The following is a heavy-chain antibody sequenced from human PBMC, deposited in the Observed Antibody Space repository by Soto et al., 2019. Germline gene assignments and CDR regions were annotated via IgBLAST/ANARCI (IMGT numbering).Heavy chain of an antibody. D-gene: IGHD4-17*01. Sequence: QDQLVQSGAEVKKPGSSVKVSCKASGGTFSSHTFSWVRQAPGQGLEWMGRIIPALGTATYAQTFQGRVTITADDSATTVYMELNSLRSEDTAVYYCARPDFGAYWYFDLWGRGTLVPVSS. V-gene: IGHV1-69*08. CDR1: GGTFSSHT. CDR2: IIPALGTA. J-gene: IGHJ2*01. CDR3: ARPDFGAYWYFDL.